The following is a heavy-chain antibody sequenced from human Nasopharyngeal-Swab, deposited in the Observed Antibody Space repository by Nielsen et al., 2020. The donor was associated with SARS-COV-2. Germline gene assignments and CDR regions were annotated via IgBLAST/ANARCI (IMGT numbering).Heavy chain of an antibody. V-gene: IGHV3-23*01. CDR2: ISGSGGST. CDR1: GFTFSSYE. CDR3: AKDREYSNYVVDY. Sequence: GESLKISCAASGFTFSSYEMSWVRQAPGKGLEWVSAISGSGGSTYYADSVKGRFTISRDNSKNTLYLQMNSLRAEDTAVYYCAKDREYSNYVVDYWGQGTLVTVSS. D-gene: IGHD4-11*01. J-gene: IGHJ4*02.